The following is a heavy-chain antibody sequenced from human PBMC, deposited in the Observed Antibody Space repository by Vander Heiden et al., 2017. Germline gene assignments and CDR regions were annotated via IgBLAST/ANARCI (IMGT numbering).Heavy chain of an antibody. CDR1: GGTFGTYG. CDR3: SSLAGYPLPLQQ. J-gene: IGHJ4*02. Sequence: QVQLVQSGAEVKKPGSSVKVSCKASGGTFGTYGISWVRQAPGQGLEWMGEIIPLFGTANYAQKFQGRVTITADEATETAYMELRRLRSEDTAVYYWSSLAGYPLPLQQWVQVILVPVS. CDR2: IIPLFGTA. V-gene: IGHV1-69*01. D-gene: IGHD1-1*01.